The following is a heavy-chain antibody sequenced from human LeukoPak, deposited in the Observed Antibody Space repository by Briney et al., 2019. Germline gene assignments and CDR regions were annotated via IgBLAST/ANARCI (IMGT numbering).Heavy chain of an antibody. V-gene: IGHV4-61*08. D-gene: IGHD1-26*01. CDR2: IYYSGST. J-gene: IGHJ6*03. CDR3: AKGGSSPLRYYMDV. Sequence: SETLSLTCTVSGGSISSGGYYWSWIRQHPGKGLEWIGYIYYSGSTYYNPSLKSRVTISVDTSKNQFSLKLSSVTAADTAVYYCAKGGSSPLRYYMDVWGKGTTVTVSS. CDR1: GGSISSGGYY.